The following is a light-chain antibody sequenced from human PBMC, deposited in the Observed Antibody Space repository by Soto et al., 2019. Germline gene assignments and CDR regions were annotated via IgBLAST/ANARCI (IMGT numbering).Light chain of an antibody. J-gene: IGKJ2*01. CDR1: QSISTW. V-gene: IGKV1-5*01. CDR2: DAS. CDR3: QHYSDYSGT. Sequence: DIQMTQSPSTLSTSVGDTVTITCRASQSISTWLAWYQRKPGKAPKVLIYDASSLESGVPSRFSGSGSGTEFTLTISSLQPDDFATYYCQHYSDYSGTFGQGTKLEIK.